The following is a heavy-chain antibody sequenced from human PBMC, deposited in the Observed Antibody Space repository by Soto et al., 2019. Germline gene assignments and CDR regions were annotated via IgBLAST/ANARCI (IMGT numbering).Heavy chain of an antibody. J-gene: IGHJ4*01. CDR1: GYTFTNYY. V-gene: IGHV1-46*01. CDR3: ARARFTTVTTWWYFDY. CDR2: INPSTGRT. D-gene: IGHD4-17*01. Sequence: ASVKVSCKASGYTFTNYYIHWLRQAPGQGLEWMGIINPSTGRTTNVQKFQDRVTMIRDTSTSAVYMELSSLRSEDTAVYYCARARFTTVTTWWYFDYCGRGPLVTVAS.